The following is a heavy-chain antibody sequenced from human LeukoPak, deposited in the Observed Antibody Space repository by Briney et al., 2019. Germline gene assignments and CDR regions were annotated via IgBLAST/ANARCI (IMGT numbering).Heavy chain of an antibody. Sequence: SETLSLTCAVSGGSISSSNWWSWVRQPPGKGLEWIGEIYHSGSTNYNPSLKCRVTISVDKSKNQFSLKLSSVTAADTAVYYCARDTMVRGVIIRWFDPWGQGTLVTVSS. CDR1: GGSISSSNW. V-gene: IGHV4-4*02. CDR2: IYHSGST. J-gene: IGHJ5*02. D-gene: IGHD3-10*01. CDR3: ARDTMVRGVIIRWFDP.